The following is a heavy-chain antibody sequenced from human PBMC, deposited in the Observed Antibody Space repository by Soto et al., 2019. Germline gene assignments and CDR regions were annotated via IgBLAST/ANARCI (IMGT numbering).Heavy chain of an antibody. V-gene: IGHV3-64*01. CDR1: GFTFSSYD. Sequence: EVQLAESGGGMVQPGGSLRLSCVASGFTFSSYDMHWVRQAPGKGLEYVSSISSNGGTTYYGNSVKSRFTISRDNSKNTLYLRMGSLRAEDMAVYYCVRRVSGNYDYWGQGTLVTGSS. D-gene: IGHD1-7*01. CDR2: ISSNGGTT. J-gene: IGHJ4*02. CDR3: VRRVSGNYDY.